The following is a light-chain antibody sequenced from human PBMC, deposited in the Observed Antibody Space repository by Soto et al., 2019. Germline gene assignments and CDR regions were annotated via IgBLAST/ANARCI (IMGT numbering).Light chain of an antibody. CDR1: SSDVGAYNY. V-gene: IGLV2-11*01. Sequence: QSALTQPRSVSGSPGQSVTISCTGTSSDVGAYNYVSWYQHHPGKAPKLMIYDVNKRPSGVPDRFSGSKSGNTASLTISGLQADDEADYYCWSYAGYFWVFGGGTQLTVL. J-gene: IGLJ3*02. CDR3: WSYAGYFWV. CDR2: DVN.